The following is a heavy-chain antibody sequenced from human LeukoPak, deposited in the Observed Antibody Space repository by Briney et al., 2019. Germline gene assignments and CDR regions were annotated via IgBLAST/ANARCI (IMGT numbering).Heavy chain of an antibody. CDR3: ATGPIVYYDSSGYDLNWFDP. D-gene: IGHD3-22*01. CDR2: IIPIFGTA. V-gene: IGHV1-69*05. Sequence: GSSVNVSCKASGGTFSSYAISWVRQAPGQGLEWMGRIIPIFGTANTAQKFQGRVTITTDESTSTAYMELSSLRSEDTAVYYCATGPIVYYDSSGYDLNWFDPWGQGTLVTVSS. J-gene: IGHJ5*02. CDR1: GGTFSSYA.